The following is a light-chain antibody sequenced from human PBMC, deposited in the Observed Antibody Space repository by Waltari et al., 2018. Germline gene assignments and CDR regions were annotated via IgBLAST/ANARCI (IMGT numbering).Light chain of an antibody. CDR1: ALPRKY. Sequence: SYELPQPSSVSVSPGQTTRITCSGDALPRKYASWYQQKSGQAPVLVIYEDNKRPSGIPERFSGSSSGTMATLTISGAQVDDEADYYCYSTDSSGDHRVFGGGTKLTVL. CDR3: YSTDSSGDHRV. V-gene: IGLV3-10*01. J-gene: IGLJ3*02. CDR2: EDN.